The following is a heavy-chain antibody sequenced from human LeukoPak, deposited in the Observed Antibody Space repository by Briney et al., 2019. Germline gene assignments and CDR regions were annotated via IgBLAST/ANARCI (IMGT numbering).Heavy chain of an antibody. CDR3: ASEARQRSLNWFDP. J-gene: IGHJ5*02. D-gene: IGHD1-1*01. CDR1: GFTFSSYS. CDR2: ISSSSSYI. Sequence: GGSLRLSCAASGFTFSSYSMNWVRQAPGKGLEWVSSISSSSSYIYYADSMKGRFTISRDNAKNSLYLQMNSLRAEDTAVYYCASEARQRSLNWFDPWGQGTLVTVSS. V-gene: IGHV3-21*01.